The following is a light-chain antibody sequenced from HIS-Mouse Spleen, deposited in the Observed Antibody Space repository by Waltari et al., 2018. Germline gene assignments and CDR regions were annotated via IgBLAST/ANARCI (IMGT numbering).Light chain of an antibody. CDR1: QSVSSSY. J-gene: IGKJ2*01. CDR2: GAS. V-gene: IGKV3-20*01. Sequence: EIVLTQSPGTLSVSPGERATLSCRASQSVSSSYLAWYQQQPGQAPRLLIYGASSRATGIPDRFSGSGSGTDFTLTISRLEPEDFAVYYCQQYGSSPTFGQGTKLEIK. CDR3: QQYGSSPT.